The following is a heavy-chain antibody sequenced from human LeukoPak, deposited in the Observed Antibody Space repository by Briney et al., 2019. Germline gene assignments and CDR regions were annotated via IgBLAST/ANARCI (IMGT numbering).Heavy chain of an antibody. V-gene: IGHV3-23*01. Sequence: KPGGSLRLSCAASGFTVSSNYMSWVRQAPGKGLEWVSAISGSGGSTYYADSVKGRFTISRDNSKNTLYLQMNSLRAEDTAVYYCAKDYEQWLVNFNAFDIWGQGTMVTVSS. CDR1: GFTVSSNY. CDR3: AKDYEQWLVNFNAFDI. J-gene: IGHJ3*02. CDR2: ISGSGGST. D-gene: IGHD6-19*01.